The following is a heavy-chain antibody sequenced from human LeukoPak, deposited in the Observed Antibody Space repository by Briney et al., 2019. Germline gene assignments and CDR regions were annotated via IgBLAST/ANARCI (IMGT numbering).Heavy chain of an antibody. Sequence: PSETLSLTCTVSGGSISSYYWSWIRQPPGKGLEWIGYIYYSGSTNYNPSLKSRVTISVDTSKNQFSLKLSSVTAADTAVYYCARRGGSSSRADYWGQGTLVTVSS. CDR2: IYYSGST. CDR1: GGSISSYY. D-gene: IGHD6-6*01. CDR3: ARRGGSSSRADY. J-gene: IGHJ4*02. V-gene: IGHV4-59*12.